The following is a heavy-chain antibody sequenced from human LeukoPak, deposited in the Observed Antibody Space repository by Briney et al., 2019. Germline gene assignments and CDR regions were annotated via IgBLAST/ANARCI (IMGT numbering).Heavy chain of an antibody. V-gene: IGHV3-21*01. J-gene: IGHJ4*02. Sequence: GGSLRLSCAASGFTFSSYSMNWVRQAPGKGLEWVSSISSSSSYIYYADSVKGRFTISRDNAKNSLYLQMNSLRAEDTAVYYCARDQYYDSSGYDDPGFDYWGQGTLVTVSS. CDR1: GFTFSSYS. D-gene: IGHD3-22*01. CDR3: ARDQYYDSSGYDDPGFDY. CDR2: ISSSSSYI.